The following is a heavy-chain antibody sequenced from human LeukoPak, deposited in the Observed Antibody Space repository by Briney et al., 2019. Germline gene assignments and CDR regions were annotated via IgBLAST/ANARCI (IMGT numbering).Heavy chain of an antibody. Sequence: SETLSLTCTVSGGSISSFYWGWIRQPAGKGLEWIGRIYSSGSTTYNPSLKSRVTMSVDTSKNQFSLKLNSVTAADTAVYYCARYKTRSCSGGSCYHYYGMDVWGQGTTVTVSS. CDR1: GGSISSFY. J-gene: IGHJ6*02. D-gene: IGHD2-15*01. V-gene: IGHV4-4*07. CDR3: ARYKTRSCSGGSCYHYYGMDV. CDR2: IYSSGST.